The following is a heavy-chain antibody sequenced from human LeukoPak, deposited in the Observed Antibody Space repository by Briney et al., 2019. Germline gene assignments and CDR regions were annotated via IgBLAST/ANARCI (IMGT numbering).Heavy chain of an antibody. CDR3: ARYYYGSGSYYLLDY. J-gene: IGHJ4*02. D-gene: IGHD3-10*01. Sequence: SETLSLTCTVSGGSISSSSYYWGWIRQPPGKGLEWIGSIYYSGSTYYNPSLKSRVTISVDTSKNQFSLKLSSVTAADTAVYYCARYYYGSGSYYLLDYWGQGTLVTVSS. CDR2: IYYSGST. V-gene: IGHV4-39*07. CDR1: GGSISSSSYY.